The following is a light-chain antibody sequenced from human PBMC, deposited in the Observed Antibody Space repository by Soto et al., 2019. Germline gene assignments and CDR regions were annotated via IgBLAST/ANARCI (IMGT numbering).Light chain of an antibody. CDR1: DNIGPW. CDR2: KAS. J-gene: IGKJ1*01. V-gene: IGKV1-5*03. Sequence: DIQMTQSPSTPSASIGDRVAITCRASDNIGPWVAWYQQKPGKAPKLLIYKASTLETGAPSRFAGSGSGTGFTLTITRLQPDDFATYYCQHYNSYSRTFGQGTKVEV. CDR3: QHYNSYSRT.